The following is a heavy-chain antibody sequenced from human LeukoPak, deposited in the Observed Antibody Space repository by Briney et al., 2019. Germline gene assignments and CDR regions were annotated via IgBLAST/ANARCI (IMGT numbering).Heavy chain of an antibody. CDR3: ARDTYYYGSGSYSISAEFDY. V-gene: IGHV3-21*01. CDR2: ISSSSGYI. J-gene: IGHJ4*02. CDR1: GFTFSSYS. D-gene: IGHD3-10*01. Sequence: PGGSLRLSCAASGFTFSSYSMNWVRQAPGKGLEWVSSISSSSGYIYYADSVKGRFTISRDNAKNSLYLQMNSLRAEDTAVYYCARDTYYYGSGSYSISAEFDYWGQGTLVTVSS.